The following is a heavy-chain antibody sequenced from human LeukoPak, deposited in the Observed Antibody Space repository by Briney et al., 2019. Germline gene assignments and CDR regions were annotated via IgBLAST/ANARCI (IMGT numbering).Heavy chain of an antibody. CDR2: IYCSGST. CDR3: ASGYYYGSGNEYYFDY. V-gene: IGHV4-30-4*01. J-gene: IGHJ4*02. CDR1: GGSISSGDYY. D-gene: IGHD3-10*01. Sequence: SETLSLTCTVSGGSISSGDYYWSWIRQPPGKGLEWIGYIYCSGSTYYNPSLKSRVTISVDTSKNQFSLKLSSVTAADTAVYYCASGYYYGSGNEYYFDYWGQGTLVTVSS.